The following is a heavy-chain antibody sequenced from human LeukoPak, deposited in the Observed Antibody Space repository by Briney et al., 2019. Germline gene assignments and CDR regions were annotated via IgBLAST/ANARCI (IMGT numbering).Heavy chain of an antibody. CDR1: GFTFRSYS. J-gene: IGHJ4*02. D-gene: IGHD6-6*01. V-gene: IGHV3-23*01. Sequence: GGALRLSCAASGFTFRSYSMKWVRQAPGKGVEWGSAISGSGGSTYYADSVKGRFTISRDNSKNTLYLQMNSLRAEDTAVYYCAKDRSSSDYYFDYWGQGTLVTVSS. CDR3: AKDRSSSDYYFDY. CDR2: ISGSGGST.